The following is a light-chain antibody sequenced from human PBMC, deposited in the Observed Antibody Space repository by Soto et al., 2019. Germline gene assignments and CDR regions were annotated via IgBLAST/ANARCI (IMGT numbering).Light chain of an antibody. CDR3: QQYGSSGT. CDR2: GAS. CDR1: QSVSNNY. J-gene: IGKJ1*01. V-gene: IGKV3-20*01. Sequence: EIVLPQSPGTLSLSPGERATVSCMASQSVSNNYLAWYQQKPGQAPRLLIYGASNRATGIPDRFSGSGSGTDFTLTISRLEPEDFAVYYCQQYGSSGTFGQGTKVDIK.